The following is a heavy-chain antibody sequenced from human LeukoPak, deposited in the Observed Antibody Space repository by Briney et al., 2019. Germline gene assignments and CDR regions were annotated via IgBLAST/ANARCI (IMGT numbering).Heavy chain of an antibody. CDR1: GGTFSNYA. CDR3: ARSVAGTSDY. D-gene: IGHD6-19*01. CDR2: MNPNSGNT. V-gene: IGHV1-8*02. J-gene: IGHJ4*02. Sequence: ASVKVSCKASGGTFSNYAISWVRQATGQGLEWMGWMNPNSGNTGYAQKFQGRVTMTRNTSISTAYMELSSLRSEDTAVYYCARSVAGTSDYWGQGTLVTVSS.